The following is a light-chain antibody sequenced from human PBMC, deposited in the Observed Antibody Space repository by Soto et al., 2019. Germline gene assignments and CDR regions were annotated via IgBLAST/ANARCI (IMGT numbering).Light chain of an antibody. CDR3: QQYGTSPVT. CDR2: GAS. J-gene: IGKJ2*01. CDR1: QSVSNTY. V-gene: IGKV3-20*01. Sequence: EIVLTQSPGTLSLSPVERATLSCRASQSVSNTYLVWYQHKPGQAPRLLIYGASDRATGIPDRFSGSGSVTDFTLTISSLEPEDFALYYCQQYGTSPVTFGQGTKLEIK.